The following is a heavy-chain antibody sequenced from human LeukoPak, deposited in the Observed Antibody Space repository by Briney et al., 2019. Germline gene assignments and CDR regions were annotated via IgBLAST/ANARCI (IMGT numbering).Heavy chain of an antibody. CDR1: GGSISSSSYY. D-gene: IGHD2-2*01. J-gene: IGHJ4*02. Sequence: SETLXLTCTVSGGSISSSSYYWGWIRQPXGKGXEWIGSIYYSGSTYYNPSLKSRVTISVDTSKNQFSLKLSSVTAADTAVYYCARRPGDAVYQLLSFFDYWGQGTLVTVSS. CDR2: IYYSGST. V-gene: IGHV4-39*01. CDR3: ARRPGDAVYQLLSFFDY.